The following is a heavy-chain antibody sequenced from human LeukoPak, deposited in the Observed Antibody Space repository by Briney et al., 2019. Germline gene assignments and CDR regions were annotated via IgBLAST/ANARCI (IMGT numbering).Heavy chain of an antibody. CDR3: ARDLGQYYDTSDNWFDP. D-gene: IGHD3-22*01. Sequence: PGGSLRLSCAASGLIFSKYWMTWVRQAPGKGLVWVSRTNSDGINTSYADSVKGRFTISRDNAKNTLNLQMNSLRAEDTAVYYCARDLGQYYDTSDNWFDPWGQGTLVTVSS. V-gene: IGHV3-74*01. J-gene: IGHJ5*02. CDR2: TNSDGINT. CDR1: GLIFSKYW.